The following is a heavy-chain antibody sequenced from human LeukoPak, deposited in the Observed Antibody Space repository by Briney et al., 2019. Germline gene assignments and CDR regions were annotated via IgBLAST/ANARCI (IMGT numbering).Heavy chain of an antibody. V-gene: IGHV4-59*01. CDR3: ARDLNGGSHFDY. CDR1: GGPISNNY. CDR2: VYVSGYT. J-gene: IGHJ4*01. Sequence: SETLSLTCTVSGGPISNNYWSWIRQPPGKGLEWIGYVYVSGYTHYNPSLKSRVTISIDTSKNHSSLNLTSVTAADTAVYYCARDLNGGSHFDYWGHGTLVTVSA. D-gene: IGHD4-23*01.